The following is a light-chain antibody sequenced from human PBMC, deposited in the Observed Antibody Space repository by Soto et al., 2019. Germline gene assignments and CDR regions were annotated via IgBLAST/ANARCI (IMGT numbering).Light chain of an antibody. V-gene: IGLV1-47*01. Sequence: QSVLTQPRSASGTPGQRVTISCSGSSSNIGSNYVYWYQQLPGTAPKLLIYRNNQRPSGVPDRFSGSKSGTSASLAISGLRSEDEADYYCAAWDDSLGTVFGGGTKLTVL. CDR3: AAWDDSLGTV. J-gene: IGLJ2*01. CDR1: SSNIGSNY. CDR2: RNN.